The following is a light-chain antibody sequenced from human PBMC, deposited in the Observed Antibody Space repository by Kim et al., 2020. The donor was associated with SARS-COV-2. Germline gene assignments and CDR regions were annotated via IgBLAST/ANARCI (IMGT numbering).Light chain of an antibody. CDR1: QCVCNF. CDR3: QQRDKWPLT. Sequence: SLSPGERATLSCRASQCVCNFLALYQQTPARSPGLVIYDAFNRATGIPDRFRGCGSGTDFTHTLNSLQPEDFAVYFCQQRDKWPLTFRGGT. J-gene: IGKJ4*01. V-gene: IGKV3-11*01. CDR2: DAF.